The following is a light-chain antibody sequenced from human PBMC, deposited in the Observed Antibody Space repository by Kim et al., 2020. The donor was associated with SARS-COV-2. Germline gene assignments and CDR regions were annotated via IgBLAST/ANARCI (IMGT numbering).Light chain of an antibody. CDR2: LNSDGSH. V-gene: IGLV4-69*01. CDR1: SGHSSYA. J-gene: IGLJ3*02. CDR3: QTWGTGIWV. Sequence: SVKLTCTLCSGHSSYAIAWHQQQPEKGPRYLMKLNSDGSHSKGDGIPDRFSGSSSGAERYLTISSLQSEDEADYYCQTWGTGIWVFGGGTMLTVL.